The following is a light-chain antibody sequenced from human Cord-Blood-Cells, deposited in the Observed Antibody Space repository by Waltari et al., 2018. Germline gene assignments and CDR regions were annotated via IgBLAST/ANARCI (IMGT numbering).Light chain of an antibody. J-gene: IGLJ3*02. Sequence: QTVVTQEPSLTVSPAGPATLTFPSSTEQLPSGYSPNWFQQKPGQAPRALSYSTSNKHSWTPARFSGSLLGGKAALTLSGVQPEDEAEYYCLLYYGGAGVFGGGTKLTVL. CDR2: STS. CDR3: LLYYGGAGV. V-gene: IGLV7-43*01. CDR1: TEQLPSGYS.